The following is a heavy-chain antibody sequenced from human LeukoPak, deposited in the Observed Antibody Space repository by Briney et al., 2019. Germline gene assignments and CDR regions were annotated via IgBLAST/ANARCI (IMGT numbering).Heavy chain of an antibody. CDR1: GDSVSSNSAA. CDR2: TYYRSKWYN. V-gene: IGHV6-1*01. J-gene: IGHJ4*02. Sequence: SQTLSLTCAISGDSVSSNSAAWHWIRQSPSRGLEWLGRTYYRSKWYNDYAVSVKSRITINPDTSKNQFSLQLNSVTPEDTAVYYCARDRPSDYGGNPAFDYWGQGTLVTVSS. CDR3: ARDRPSDYGGNPAFDY. D-gene: IGHD4-23*01.